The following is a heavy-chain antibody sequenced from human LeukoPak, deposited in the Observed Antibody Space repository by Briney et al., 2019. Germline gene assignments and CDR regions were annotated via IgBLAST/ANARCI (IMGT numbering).Heavy chain of an antibody. D-gene: IGHD3-3*01. CDR2: IIPIFGTA. V-gene: IGHV1-69*06. CDR1: GGTFSSYA. J-gene: IGHJ6*03. CDR3: ARAPPYYDFWSGYYYYMDV. Sequence: SVKVSCKASGGTFSSYAISWVRQAPGQGLEWMGGIIPIFGTANYAQKFQGRVTITADKSTSTAYMELSSLRSEDTAVYYCARAPPYYDFWSGYYYYMDVWGKGTTVTVSS.